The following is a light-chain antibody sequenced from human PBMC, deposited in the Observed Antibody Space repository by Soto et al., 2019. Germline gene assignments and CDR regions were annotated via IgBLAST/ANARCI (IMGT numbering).Light chain of an antibody. V-gene: IGLV2-14*01. CDR1: SSDIGGYNY. J-gene: IGLJ1*01. Sequence: QSVLTQPASVSGSPGQSIAISCTGTSSDIGGYNYVSWYQQHPGKAPKLILYDVGTRPSGVSDRFSGSKSGNTASLTISGLQAEDGADYYCSSYTPGSTLFGTGTKVTVL. CDR2: DVG. CDR3: SSYTPGSTL.